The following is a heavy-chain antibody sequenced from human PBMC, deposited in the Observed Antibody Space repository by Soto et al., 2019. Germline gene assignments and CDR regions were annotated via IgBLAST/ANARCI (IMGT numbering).Heavy chain of an antibody. CDR2: INHSGST. CDR1: GGSFSGYY. CDR3: ARAYGGPYSTSNWFDP. J-gene: IGHJ5*02. D-gene: IGHD6-6*01. Sequence: PSETLSLTCAVYGGSFSGYYWSWIRQPPGKGLEWIGEINHSGSTNYNPSLKSRVTISVDTSKNQFPLKLSSVTVADTAVYYCARAYGGPYSTSNWFDPWGQGTLVTVSS. V-gene: IGHV4-34*01.